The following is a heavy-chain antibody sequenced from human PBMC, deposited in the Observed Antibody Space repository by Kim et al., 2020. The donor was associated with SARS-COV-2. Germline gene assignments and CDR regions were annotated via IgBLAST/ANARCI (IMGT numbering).Heavy chain of an antibody. J-gene: IGHJ5*02. CDR2: MYYSGST. CDR1: GGSISSYY. V-gene: IGHV4-59*13. D-gene: IGHD3-10*01. Sequence: SETLSLTCTVSGGSISSYYWSWIRQPPGKGLEWIGYMYYSGSTNYNPSLKSRVTISVDTSKNQFSLKLSSVTAADTAVYYCARDLRHYYGSGSYRFDPWGQGTLVTVSS. CDR3: ARDLRHYYGSGSYRFDP.